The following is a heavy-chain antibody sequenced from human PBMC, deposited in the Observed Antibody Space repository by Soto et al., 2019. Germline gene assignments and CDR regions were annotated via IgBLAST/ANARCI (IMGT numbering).Heavy chain of an antibody. J-gene: IGHJ5*02. CDR2: IYYSGST. V-gene: IGHV4-59*01. CDR3: ARKFGYSYGYAFDP. D-gene: IGHD5-18*01. Sequence: SETLSLTCTVTGGSISSYYWSWIRQPPGKGLEWIGYIYYSGSTNYNPSLKSRVTISVDTSKNQFSLRLSSVTAADTAVYYCARKFGYSYGYAFDPWGQGTLVTVSS. CDR1: GGSISSYY.